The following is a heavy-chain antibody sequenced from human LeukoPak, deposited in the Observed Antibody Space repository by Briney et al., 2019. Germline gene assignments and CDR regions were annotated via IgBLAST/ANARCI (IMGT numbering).Heavy chain of an antibody. Sequence: GGSLRLSCAASGFRFSDFTMTWVRQAPGKGPEWVSAIGGRGGSTYYADSLGGRFTISRDNSRDMLYLQMNSLKVEDTATYYCGKEGGAWGQGTKVTVSS. V-gene: IGHV3-23*01. J-gene: IGHJ5*02. CDR1: GFRFSDFT. D-gene: IGHD3-16*01. CDR2: IGGRGGST. CDR3: GKEGGA.